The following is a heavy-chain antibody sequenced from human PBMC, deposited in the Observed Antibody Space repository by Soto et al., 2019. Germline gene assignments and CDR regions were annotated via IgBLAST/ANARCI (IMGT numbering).Heavy chain of an antibody. CDR3: ARGEGYSGMGV. V-gene: IGHV3-74*01. Sequence: EVLLVESGGGLVQPGGSLRLSCAASGFTFSSYWMHWVRQAPGKGLVWVSRINSDGSSTSYADSVKGRFTISRDNAKNTLYLPMNSLRADDTAVYYCARGEGYSGMGVWGQGTTVTVSS. J-gene: IGHJ6*02. CDR2: INSDGSST. CDR1: GFTFSSYW.